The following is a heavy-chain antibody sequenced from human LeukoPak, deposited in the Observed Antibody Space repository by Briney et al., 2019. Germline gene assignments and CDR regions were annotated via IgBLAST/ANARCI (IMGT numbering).Heavy chain of an antibody. V-gene: IGHV4-34*01. CDR2: INHSGNT. CDR1: GGSFRGYD. CDR3: ARPGRPMVRGVLMSSWFDP. J-gene: IGHJ5*02. D-gene: IGHD3-10*01. Sequence: SETLSLTCAVYGGSFRGYDWSWIRQSPGKGLEWIGEINHSGNTNYNPSLKSRVAISIDTSKNQSSLKLNSVTAADTAVYYCARPGRPMVRGVLMSSWFDPWGQGTLVTVSS.